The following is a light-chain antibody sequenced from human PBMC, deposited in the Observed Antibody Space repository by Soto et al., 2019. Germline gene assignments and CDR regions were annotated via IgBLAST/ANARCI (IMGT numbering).Light chain of an antibody. CDR2: GES. CDR1: QSVSSSY. CDR3: QNYDSLPIT. V-gene: IGKV3-20*01. Sequence: EIVLTQSPGTLSLSQGERATLSCRVSQSVSSSYLAWYQQKPGQPPRILIYGESSRATGIPDRFSGSGSGTDFTLTISRLEPEDFAVFYCQNYDSLPITCGQGTRLEIK. J-gene: IGKJ5*01.